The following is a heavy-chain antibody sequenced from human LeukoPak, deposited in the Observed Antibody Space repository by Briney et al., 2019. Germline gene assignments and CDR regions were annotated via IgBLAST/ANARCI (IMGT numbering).Heavy chain of an antibody. CDR2: ISSSSSYI. Sequence: GGSLRLSCAASGLTFSNYNINCVRRAPGKGLEWVSSISSSSSYIYYADSVKGRFTISRDNAKNSLYLQMNSLRAEDTAVYYCARDPAGTSYYDFWSGYYFDYWGQGTLVTVSS. CDR3: ARDPAGTSYYDFWSGYYFDY. J-gene: IGHJ4*02. V-gene: IGHV3-21*01. CDR1: GLTFSNYN. D-gene: IGHD3-3*01.